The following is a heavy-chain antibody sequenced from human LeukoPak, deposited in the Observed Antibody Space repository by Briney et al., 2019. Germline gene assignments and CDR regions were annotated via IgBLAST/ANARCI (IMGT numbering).Heavy chain of an antibody. CDR1: GYTFTGYY. CDR2: INPNSGCT. D-gene: IGHD6-19*01. Sequence: ASVKVSCKASGYTFTGYYMHWVRQAPGQGLEWMGWINPNSGCTNYAQKFQGRVTMTRDTSTSTVYMELSSLRSEDTAVYYCARGSSGWYSDGELDYWGQGTLVTVSS. CDR3: ARGSSGWYSDGELDY. V-gene: IGHV1-2*02. J-gene: IGHJ4*02.